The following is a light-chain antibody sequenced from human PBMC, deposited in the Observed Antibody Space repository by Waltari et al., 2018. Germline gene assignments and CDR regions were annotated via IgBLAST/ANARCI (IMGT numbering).Light chain of an antibody. CDR1: QSILHSSNNKNY. J-gene: IGKJ1*01. CDR3: QQYDSSPWT. Sequence: DIVMTQSPDSLAVSLGGRATIHCKSSQSILHSSNNKNYLAWYQQKPGQSPRLLIHWASSRKSGVPDRFSASESGTEFTLSISSLQAEDVAVYYCQQYDSSPWTFGQGTKVEIK. CDR2: WAS. V-gene: IGKV4-1*01.